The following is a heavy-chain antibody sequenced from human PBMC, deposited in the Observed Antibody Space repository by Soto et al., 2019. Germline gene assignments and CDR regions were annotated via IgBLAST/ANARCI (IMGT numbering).Heavy chain of an antibody. CDR2: IYSGGST. Sequence: EVQLVETGGGLIQPGGSLRLSCAASGFTVSSNYMSWVRQAPGKGLEWVSVIYSGGSTYYADSVKGRFTISRDNSKNTLYLQMNSLRAEDTAVYYCAGLILAARVKASYFDYWGQGTLVTVSS. V-gene: IGHV3-53*02. D-gene: IGHD6-6*01. CDR1: GFTVSSNY. CDR3: AGLILAARVKASYFDY. J-gene: IGHJ4*02.